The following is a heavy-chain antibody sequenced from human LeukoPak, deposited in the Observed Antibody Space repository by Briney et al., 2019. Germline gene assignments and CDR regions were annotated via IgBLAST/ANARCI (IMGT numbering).Heavy chain of an antibody. CDR3: ARGSWFDP. V-gene: IGHV6-1*01. CDR2: TYYRSKWYN. CDR1: GDSVSSNSSS. J-gene: IGHJ5*02. Sequence: SQTLSLTCAISGDSVSSNSSSWSWIRQSPSRGLEWLGRTYYRSKWYNDYAVSVKSRITINPDTSKNQFSLQMNSVTPEDSAVYYCARGSWFDPWGQGTLVSVSS.